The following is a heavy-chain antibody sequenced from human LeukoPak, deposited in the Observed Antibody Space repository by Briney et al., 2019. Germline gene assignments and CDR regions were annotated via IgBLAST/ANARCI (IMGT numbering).Heavy chain of an antibody. CDR3: ARGPITMIDVGADWFDP. J-gene: IGHJ5*02. V-gene: IGHV1-69*04. CDR1: GGTFSSYA. D-gene: IGHD3-22*01. CDR2: IIPIFGIA. Sequence: ASVKVSCKASGGTFSSYAISWVRQAPGQGLEWMGRIIPIFGIANYAQKFQGRVTITADKSTSTAYMELSSLRSEHTAVYYCARGPITMIDVGADWFDPWGRGTLVTVSS.